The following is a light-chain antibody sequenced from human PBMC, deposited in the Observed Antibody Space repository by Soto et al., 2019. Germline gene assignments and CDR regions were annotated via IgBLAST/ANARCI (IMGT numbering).Light chain of an antibody. V-gene: IGKV1-5*01. Sequence: MTQSPATLSVSPGERATLSCRASQSVRSWLAWYQQKPGTAPKLLIFDASRLESGVPSRFSGSASGTEFTLTISSLQPDDFATYYCQQYDNYPLTFGGGTKVDIK. J-gene: IGKJ4*01. CDR1: QSVRSW. CDR2: DAS. CDR3: QQYDNYPLT.